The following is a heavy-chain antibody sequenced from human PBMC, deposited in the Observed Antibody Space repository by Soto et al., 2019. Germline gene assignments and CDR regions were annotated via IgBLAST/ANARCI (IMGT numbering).Heavy chain of an antibody. CDR2: TYHSGSP. CDR1: GGSISSGGYT. V-gene: IGHV4-30-2*01. D-gene: IGHD2-2*02. CDR3: ARQRLSCSSIPCYSRHFDY. Sequence: PSETLSLTCAVSGGSISSGGYTWTWIRQPPGQGLEWIGYTYHSGSPYYNPSLKSRVTISVDTSKNQFSLKLSSVTAADTAVYYCARQRLSCSSIPCYSRHFDYWGQGTLVTVSS. J-gene: IGHJ4*02.